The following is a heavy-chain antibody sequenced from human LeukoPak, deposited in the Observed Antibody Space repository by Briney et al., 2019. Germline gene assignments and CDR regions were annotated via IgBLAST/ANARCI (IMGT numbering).Heavy chain of an antibody. CDR1: GYTFTSYY. J-gene: IGHJ5*02. V-gene: IGHV1-46*01. D-gene: IGHD5-18*01. CDR3: ARDFRAAMVSDWFDP. Sequence: GASVKVSCKASGYTFTSYYMHWVRQAPGQGLEWMGIIDPSGGSTSYAQKFQGRVTMTRDMSTSTDYMELSSLRSEDTAVYYCARDFRAAMVSDWFDPWGQGTLVTVSS. CDR2: IDPSGGST.